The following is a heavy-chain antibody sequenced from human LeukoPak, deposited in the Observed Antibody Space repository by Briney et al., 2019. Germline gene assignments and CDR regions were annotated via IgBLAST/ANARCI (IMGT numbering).Heavy chain of an antibody. CDR1: GGSISSDY. J-gene: IGHJ3*02. CDR3: ARSDGYGLVDI. V-gene: IGHV4-4*07. D-gene: IGHD3-10*01. Sequence: PSETLSLTCTVSGGSISSDYWSWIRQPDGKGLEWIGRIYTSGSTNYNPSLKSRVTISLDTSKNQFSLKLSSVTAADTAVYYCARSDGYGLVDIWGQGTMVTVSS. CDR2: IYTSGST.